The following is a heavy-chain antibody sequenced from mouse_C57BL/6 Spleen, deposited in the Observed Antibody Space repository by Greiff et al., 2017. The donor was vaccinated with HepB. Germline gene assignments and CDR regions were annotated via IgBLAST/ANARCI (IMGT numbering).Heavy chain of an antibody. D-gene: IGHD1-1*01. V-gene: IGHV1-72*01. J-gene: IGHJ2*01. CDR2: IYPNSGGT. CDR3: ARGSCYEDY. Sequence: VKLMEPGAELVKPGASVKLSCKASGYTFTSYWMHWVKQRPGRGLEWIGRIYPNSGGTKYNEKFKSKATLTVDNTARTAYMQLSSLASEDSAVYYCARGSCYEDYWGQGTTLTVSS. CDR1: GYTFTSYW.